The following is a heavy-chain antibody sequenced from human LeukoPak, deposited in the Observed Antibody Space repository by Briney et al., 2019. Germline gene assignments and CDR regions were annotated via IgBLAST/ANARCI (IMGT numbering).Heavy chain of an antibody. CDR3: ARARGAAFDY. V-gene: IGHV6-1*01. J-gene: IGHJ4*02. Sequence: SQTLSLTFAISGDSVSINNVTWSWIRQSPSRGLEWLGRAYYRSKRYNDYAVSVKSRININPDTSKNQFSLQLNSVTPEDTAVYYCARARGAAFDYWGQGTLVTVSS. D-gene: IGHD2-15*01. CDR2: AYYRSKRYN. CDR1: GDSVSINNVT.